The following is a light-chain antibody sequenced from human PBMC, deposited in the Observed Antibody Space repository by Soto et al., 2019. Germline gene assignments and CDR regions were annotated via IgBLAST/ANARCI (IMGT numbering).Light chain of an antibody. CDR3: QQYNTWPPWT. J-gene: IGKJ1*01. V-gene: IGKV3-15*01. Sequence: EIVMTQSPATLSVSPGERATLSCRSSQTVNSNLAWYHQRPGQAPRLLISGAATRAPGIPARFSGSGSGAEFLLTISSLQAEDFVVYYCQQYNTWPPWTFGQGTRVEI. CDR1: QTVNSN. CDR2: GAA.